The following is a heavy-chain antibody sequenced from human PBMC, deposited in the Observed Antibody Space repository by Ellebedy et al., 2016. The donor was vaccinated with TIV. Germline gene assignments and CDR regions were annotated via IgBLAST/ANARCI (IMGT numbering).Heavy chain of an antibody. J-gene: IGHJ3*02. Sequence: PGGSLRLSCAASGFNFGGHAMKWVRQAPGKGLEWVSSIGSSAYSTHYADSVKGRFTISRDNTRNTLYLQMNCLRGEDTAVYFCAKDVRYTTGWGGALDIWGQGAMVTVSS. D-gene: IGHD7-27*01. CDR2: IGSSAYST. CDR1: GFNFGGHA. V-gene: IGHV3-23*01. CDR3: AKDVRYTTGWGGALDI.